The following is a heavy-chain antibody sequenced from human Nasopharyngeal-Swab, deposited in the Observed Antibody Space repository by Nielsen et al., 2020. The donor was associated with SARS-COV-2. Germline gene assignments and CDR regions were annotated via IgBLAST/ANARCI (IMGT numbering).Heavy chain of an antibody. V-gene: IGHV1-8*01. CDR2: ISPNSGFT. J-gene: IGHJ1*01. D-gene: IGHD3-10*01. CDR1: GYTFTDFD. CDR3: ARGLGAPSSVWH. Sequence: ASVKVSCKASGYTFTDFDVNWVRQATGQGLEGMGWISPNSGFTGYAEKFEGRVTMTRNIATSTVYLELTSLGFEDTAVYYCARGLGAPSSVWHWGPGSQVTVSS.